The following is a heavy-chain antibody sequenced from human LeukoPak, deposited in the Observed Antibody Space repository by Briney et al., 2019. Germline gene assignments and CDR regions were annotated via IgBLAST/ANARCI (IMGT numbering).Heavy chain of an antibody. D-gene: IGHD5-12*01. Sequence: TSETLSLTCTVSGGSINSYYWNWIRQPPGKGLEWIGYINYSGSTNYNPSLKSRVTISVDTSKNQFSLKLGSVTAADTAVYYCARDQGYAAYWGQGTMVTVSS. CDR2: INYSGST. V-gene: IGHV4-59*01. CDR3: ARDQGYAAY. J-gene: IGHJ3*01. CDR1: GGSINSYY.